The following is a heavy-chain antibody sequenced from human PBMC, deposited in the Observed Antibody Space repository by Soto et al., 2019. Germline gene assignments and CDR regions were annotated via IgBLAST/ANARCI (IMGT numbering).Heavy chain of an antibody. J-gene: IGHJ2*01. CDR2: INNDGSS. CDR1: GGSFSGYY. CDR3: ARRRADGYNENWYFDF. V-gene: IGHV4-34*01. D-gene: IGHD5-12*01. Sequence: QVHLQQWGAGLLKPSETLSLTCAVYGGSFSGYYWSWIRQPPGKGLEWIGEINNDGSSNYNPSVNSRLSMSVGTSNNQVSQQFTSVTAADTAVYSCARRRADGYNENWYFDFWGRGTLVTVSS.